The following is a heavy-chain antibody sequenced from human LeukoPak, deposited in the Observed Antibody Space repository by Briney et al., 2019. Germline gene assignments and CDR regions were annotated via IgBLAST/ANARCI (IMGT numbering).Heavy chain of an antibody. V-gene: IGHV3-11*04. Sequence: GGSLRLSCAASGFIFSDFYMGWIRQAPGKGLEWVSYISSRGSTIYYADSVKGRFTISRNNAKNSLYLQMNSLRAEDAAVYYCARALPKNSYGYRWGQGTLVTVSA. CDR2: ISSRGSTI. D-gene: IGHD5-18*01. CDR1: GFIFSDFY. CDR3: ARALPKNSYGYR. J-gene: IGHJ4*02.